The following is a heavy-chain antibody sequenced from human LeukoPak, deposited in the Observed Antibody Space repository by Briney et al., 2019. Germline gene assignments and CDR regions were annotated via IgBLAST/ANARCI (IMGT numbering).Heavy chain of an antibody. Sequence: SETLSLTCSVSGGSFTNYYWGWIRQPPGKGLEFIGYIHSDGTTNYDSSLQSRVAISLDTSKIQFSLRLYSVTAADTALYFCARLNFRGGEALHFDSWGQGTLVTVSS. CDR1: GGSFTNYY. CDR3: ARLNFRGGEALHFDS. J-gene: IGHJ4*02. CDR2: IHSDGTT. D-gene: IGHD3-16*01. V-gene: IGHV4-4*09.